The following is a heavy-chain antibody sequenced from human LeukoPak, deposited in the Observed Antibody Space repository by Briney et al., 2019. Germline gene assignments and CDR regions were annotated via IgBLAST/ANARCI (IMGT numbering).Heavy chain of an antibody. V-gene: IGHV4-39*01. J-gene: IGHJ4*02. CDR3: GRRPGGAIEY. CDR1: GGSLSSNNNY. D-gene: IGHD2-2*02. Sequence: SETLSLTCTVSGGSLSSNNNYWGWIRQPPGKGLEWIGSISYGGTTYYNPSLESRVTISVDTSKNQFSLNLSSVTAADTAVYYCGRRPGGAIEYWGQGTLVTVSS. CDR2: ISYGGTT.